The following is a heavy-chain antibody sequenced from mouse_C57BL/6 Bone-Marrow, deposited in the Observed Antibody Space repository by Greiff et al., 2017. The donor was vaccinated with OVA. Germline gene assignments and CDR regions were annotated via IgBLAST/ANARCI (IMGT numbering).Heavy chain of an antibody. Sequence: EVQLQQSGAELVRPGASVKLSCTASGFHIKDDYMHWVKQRPEQGLEWIGWIDPENGDTEYASKFQGKATITADTSSNTAYLQLSSLTSEDTAVYYCTRITTVVAFDYWGQGTTLTVSS. CDR2: IDPENGDT. J-gene: IGHJ2*01. CDR1: GFHIKDDY. CDR3: TRITTVVAFDY. D-gene: IGHD1-1*01. V-gene: IGHV14-4*01.